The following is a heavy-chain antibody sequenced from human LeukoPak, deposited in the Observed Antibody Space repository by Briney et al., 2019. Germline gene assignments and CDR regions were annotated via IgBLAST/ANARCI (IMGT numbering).Heavy chain of an antibody. D-gene: IGHD1-26*01. CDR2: INWNSGSI. Sequence: GGSPRLSCAASGFTFDDYDMRWVRHAPGKGLEWVSGINWNSGSIDYADSVKGRFTISRDNAKNSLYLQMNSLRAEDTALYYCAKGWDSGSSSSGWYFDLWGRGTLVTVSS. CDR3: AKGWDSGSSSSGWYFDL. CDR1: GFTFDDYD. J-gene: IGHJ2*01. V-gene: IGHV3-9*01.